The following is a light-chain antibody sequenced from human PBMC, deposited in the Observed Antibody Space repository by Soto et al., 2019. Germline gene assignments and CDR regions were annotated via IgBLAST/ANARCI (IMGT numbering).Light chain of an antibody. V-gene: IGKV1-27*01. J-gene: IGKJ1*01. CDR1: QGISNY. CDR3: QKYNSAPWT. Sequence: DIQMTQSPSSLSASVGDRVTITCRASQGISNYLAWYQQKPGKVPKLLIYAASTLQSGVLSRFSGSGSGTDFTLTTSSLQPEDVATYYCQKYNSAPWTFGQGTKVDIK. CDR2: AAS.